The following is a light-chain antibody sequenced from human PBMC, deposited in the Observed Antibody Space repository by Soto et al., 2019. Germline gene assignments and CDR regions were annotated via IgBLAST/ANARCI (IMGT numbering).Light chain of an antibody. J-gene: IGKJ3*01. CDR1: QDIGTW. Sequence: DLQMTQSPSSVSASVGDRVTITCRASQDIGTWLAWYQLKPGQAPKLLIFGASSLASGVPSRFSGSGSGTHFTLTISSLQPEDFATYYCQQANGFPATFGPGTKVEIK. CDR2: GAS. V-gene: IGKV1-12*01. CDR3: QQANGFPAT.